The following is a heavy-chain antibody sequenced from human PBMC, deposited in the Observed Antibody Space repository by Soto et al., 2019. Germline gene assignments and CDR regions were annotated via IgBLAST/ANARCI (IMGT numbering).Heavy chain of an antibody. CDR1: GGSISTDSYN. V-gene: IGHV4-39*02. Sequence: QLQLQESGPGLVKPSETLSLTCSVSGGSISTDSYNWDWIRQSPGKGLEWIGIIYYDGTPSYNPSLKSQVTISVDTSRNHFSLKVKSVTAADTAMYYCARFFGNAFDVWGQGTMVKVSS. CDR2: IYYDGTP. CDR3: ARFFGNAFDV. J-gene: IGHJ3*01. D-gene: IGHD3-3*01.